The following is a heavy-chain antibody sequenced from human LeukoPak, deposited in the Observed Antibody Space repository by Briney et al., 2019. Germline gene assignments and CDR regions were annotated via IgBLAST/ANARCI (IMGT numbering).Heavy chain of an antibody. CDR1: GYTFTSYG. CDR2: ISAYNGNT. D-gene: IGHD6-13*01. Sequence: GASVKVSCKASGYTFTSYGISWVRQAPGQGLEWMGWISAYNGNTNYAQKLQGSVTMTTDTSTSTAYMELRSLRSDDTAVYYCARDHSSSWTDYYYMDVWGKGTTVTVSS. J-gene: IGHJ6*03. CDR3: ARDHSSSWTDYYYMDV. V-gene: IGHV1-18*01.